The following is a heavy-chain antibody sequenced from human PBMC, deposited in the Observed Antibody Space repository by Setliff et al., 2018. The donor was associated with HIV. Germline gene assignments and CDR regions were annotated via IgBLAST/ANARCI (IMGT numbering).Heavy chain of an antibody. CDR3: GRVAGYCAPSRCYGYNAFDI. Sequence: SETLSLTCAVYGGSFSGYYWSWIRQSPGKGLEWIGEIICNGGTNYNPSLKSRVSISLDTSKNQFSLKLTSVTAADTAIYYCGRVAGYCAPSRCYGYNAFDIWGPGTMVTVSS. CDR1: GGSFSGYY. V-gene: IGHV4-34*12. CDR2: IICNGGT. J-gene: IGHJ3*02. D-gene: IGHD2-15*01.